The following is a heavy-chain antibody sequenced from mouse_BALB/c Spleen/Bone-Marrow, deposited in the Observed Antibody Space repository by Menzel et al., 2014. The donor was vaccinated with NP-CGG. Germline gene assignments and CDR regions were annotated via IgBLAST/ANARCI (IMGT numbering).Heavy chain of an antibody. Sequence: EVQLQQSGGGLVQPGGSLKLSCAASGFDFSGFWMGWVRQAPGKGPEWIGEINPDSSTINYTPSLKDRFIISRDNAKNTLYLQMSKVRSEDTALYYCARLGYYGGFAYWGQGTLATVSA. J-gene: IGHJ3*01. CDR2: INPDSSTI. D-gene: IGHD2-3*01. V-gene: IGHV4-1*02. CDR1: GFDFSGFW. CDR3: ARLGYYGGFAY.